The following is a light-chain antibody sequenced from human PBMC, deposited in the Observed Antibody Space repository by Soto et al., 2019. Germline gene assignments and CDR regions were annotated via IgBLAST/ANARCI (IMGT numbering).Light chain of an antibody. Sequence: QSALTQPASVSGSPGQSITISCTGTSSDVGSYNLVSWFQHHPGKVPKLMIYEVSKRPSGVSNRFSGSKSGNTASLKIFGFQAEDEADYHCCSYAGSTTFYGFGTGTKVTVL. CDR3: CSYAGSTTFYG. CDR1: SSDVGSYNL. CDR2: EVS. J-gene: IGLJ1*01. V-gene: IGLV2-23*02.